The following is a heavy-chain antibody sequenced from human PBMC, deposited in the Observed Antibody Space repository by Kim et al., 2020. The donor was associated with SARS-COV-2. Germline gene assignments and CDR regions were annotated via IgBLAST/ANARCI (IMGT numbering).Heavy chain of an antibody. Sequence: GGSLRLSCAASGFTFSSYEMNWVRQAPGKGLEWVSYISSSGSTIYYADSVKGRFTISRDNAENSLYLQMNILRVEDTAVYYCARAGPTIFGVVIKNYYYYGMDVWGQGTTVTVSS. CDR2: ISSSGSTI. V-gene: IGHV3-48*03. D-gene: IGHD3-3*01. CDR1: GFTFSSYE. J-gene: IGHJ6*02. CDR3: ARAGPTIFGVVIKNYYYYGMDV.